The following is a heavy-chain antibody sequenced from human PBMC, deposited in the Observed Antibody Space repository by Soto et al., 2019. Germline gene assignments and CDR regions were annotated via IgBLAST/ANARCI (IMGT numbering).Heavy chain of an antibody. D-gene: IGHD6-6*01. V-gene: IGHV3-11*01. CDR2: ISSSGSTI. CDR1: GFTFSDYY. Sequence: QVQLVESGGGLVKPGGSLRLSCAASGFTFSDYYMSWIRQAPGKGLEWVSYISSSGSTIYYADSVKGRFTISRDNAKNSLYLQMNSLRAEDTAVYYCAREVYXSSLPTXYYYYGMDVWGQGTTVTVSS. J-gene: IGHJ6*02. CDR3: AREVYXSSLPTXYYYYGMDV.